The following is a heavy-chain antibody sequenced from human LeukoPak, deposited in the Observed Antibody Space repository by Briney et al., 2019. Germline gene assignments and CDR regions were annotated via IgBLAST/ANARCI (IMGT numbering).Heavy chain of an antibody. CDR3: ARDRGGSYSAIDY. J-gene: IGHJ4*02. V-gene: IGHV3-48*04. CDR2: ISSSSITI. CDR1: GFTFSSYS. D-gene: IGHD2-15*01. Sequence: PGGSLRLSCAASGFTFSSYSLNWVRQAPGKGLEWVSFISSSSITIYYADSVKGRFTISRDNAEKSLYLQMNSLRAEDTAVYYCARDRGGSYSAIDYWGQGTVVTVSS.